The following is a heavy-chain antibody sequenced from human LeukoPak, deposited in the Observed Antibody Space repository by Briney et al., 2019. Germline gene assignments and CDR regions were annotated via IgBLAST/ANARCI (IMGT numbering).Heavy chain of an antibody. CDR1: GITVSSNY. CDR2: IYVDGST. D-gene: IGHD3-16*02. Sequence: GGSLRLSCAASGITVSSNYMSWVRQAPGKGLQWVSVIYVDGSTYYADSVKGRITISRDNSRNTLYLQMNSLRAEDTAVYYCARDLATRQRTGLYDSWGQGALVTVSS. J-gene: IGHJ4*02. CDR3: ARDLATRQRTGLYDS. V-gene: IGHV3-66*01.